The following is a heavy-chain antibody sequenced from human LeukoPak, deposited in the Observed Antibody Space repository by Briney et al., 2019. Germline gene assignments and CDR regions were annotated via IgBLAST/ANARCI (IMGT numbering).Heavy chain of an antibody. CDR2: INHSGST. CDR3: AGWRWLQLGNWFDP. V-gene: IGHV4-34*01. Sequence: SESPSVTCAVHGGSFRGYLWSRIRQTPGKGLEWSGEINHSGSTYYNPSLHSRVTISTDTSKNQFSLKLSSVTAADTAVYYCAGWRWLQLGNWFDPWGQGTLVTVSS. D-gene: IGHD5-24*01. J-gene: IGHJ5*02. CDR1: GGSFRGYL.